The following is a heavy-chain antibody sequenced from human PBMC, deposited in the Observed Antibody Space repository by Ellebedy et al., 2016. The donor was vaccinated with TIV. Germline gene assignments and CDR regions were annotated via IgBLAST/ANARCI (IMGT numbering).Heavy chain of an antibody. Sequence: MPSETLSLTCSVSGDYISSNNYYWDWIRQPPGQGLEWIRSMSHSGSTYYNPSLKSRVTISVDTAKNQFSLRLRSVTAADTAVYFCASVSPGGHSFEHGSWGQGTLVIVSS. CDR1: GDYISSNNYY. V-gene: IGHV4-39*07. D-gene: IGHD5-18*01. CDR2: MSHSGST. CDR3: ASVSPGGHSFEHGS. J-gene: IGHJ5*02.